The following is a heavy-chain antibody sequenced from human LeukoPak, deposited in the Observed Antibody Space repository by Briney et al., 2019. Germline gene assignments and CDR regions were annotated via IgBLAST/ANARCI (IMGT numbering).Heavy chain of an antibody. D-gene: IGHD4-17*01. J-gene: IGHJ6*03. CDR3: TTEAYDYGDYDYYDYMDV. Sequence: GGSLRLSCAASGFTFSNAWMSWVRQAPGKGLEWVGRIKSKTDGGTTDYAAPVKGRFTISRDDSKNTLYLQMNSLKTEDTAVYYCTTEAYDYGDYDYYDYMDVWGKGTTVTVSS. V-gene: IGHV3-15*01. CDR1: GFTFSNAW. CDR2: IKSKTDGGTT.